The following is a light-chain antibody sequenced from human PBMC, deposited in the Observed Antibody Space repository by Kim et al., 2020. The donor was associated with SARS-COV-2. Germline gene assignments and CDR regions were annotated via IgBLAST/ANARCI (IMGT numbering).Light chain of an antibody. CDR2: EVS. Sequence: SVTISCTGTSSDVGGYNYVSWYQQHPGKAPKLMIYEVSKRPSGVPDRFSGSKSGNTASLTVSGLQAEDEADYYCSSYAGGNNLVFGGGTQLTVL. CDR1: SSDVGGYNY. V-gene: IGLV2-8*01. CDR3: SSYAGGNNLV. J-gene: IGLJ3*02.